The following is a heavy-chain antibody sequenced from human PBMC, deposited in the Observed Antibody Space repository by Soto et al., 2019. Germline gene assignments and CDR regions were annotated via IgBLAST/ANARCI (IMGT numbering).Heavy chain of an antibody. D-gene: IGHD3-9*01. CDR3: ARRALTGYGEMGEAFDY. Sequence: GGSLRLSCAASGFTFDDYGMSWVRQAPGKGLEWVSGINWNGGSTGYADSVKGRFTISRDNAKNSLYLQMNSLRAEDTALYHCARRALTGYGEMGEAFDYWGQGTLVTVSS. CDR1: GFTFDDYG. J-gene: IGHJ4*02. V-gene: IGHV3-20*01. CDR2: INWNGGST.